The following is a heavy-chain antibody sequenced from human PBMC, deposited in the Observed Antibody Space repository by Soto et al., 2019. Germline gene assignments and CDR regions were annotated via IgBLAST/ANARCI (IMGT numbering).Heavy chain of an antibody. J-gene: IGHJ4*02. CDR2: IYYSGNA. CDR3: ARYGGADAGVFYF. Sequence: PSETLSLTCTVSGGSISSYYWSWIRQPPGKGLEWIATIYYSGNAYYNPSLKSRVTIYVDTSKNQFSLKLSFVTAADTAVYYCARYGGADAGVFYFWGQGDVVTVSS. V-gene: IGHV4-59*04. D-gene: IGHD3-10*01. CDR1: GGSISSYY.